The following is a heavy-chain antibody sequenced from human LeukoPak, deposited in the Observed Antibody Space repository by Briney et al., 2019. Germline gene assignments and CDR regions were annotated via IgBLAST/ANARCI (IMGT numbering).Heavy chain of an antibody. CDR3: ARVVHPGGYSYGTNFDF. Sequence: SETLSLTCTVSGGSISSGGYYWSWIRQHPGKGLEWIGYIYYSGSTYYNPSLKSRVTISVDTSKNQFSLKLSSVTAADTAVYYYARVVHPGGYSYGTNFDFWGQGTLVTVSS. V-gene: IGHV4-31*03. D-gene: IGHD5-18*01. CDR2: IYYSGST. CDR1: GGSISSGGYY. J-gene: IGHJ4*02.